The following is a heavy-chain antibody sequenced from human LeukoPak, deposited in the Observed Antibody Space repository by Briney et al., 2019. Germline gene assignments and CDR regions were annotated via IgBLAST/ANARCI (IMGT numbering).Heavy chain of an antibody. CDR3: AKDAQRGFDYSNSLEY. CDR1: GFTYSHYG. V-gene: IGHV3-33*06. D-gene: IGHD4-11*01. CDR2: IWSDGTEK. J-gene: IGHJ4*02. Sequence: PGGSLRLSCAASGFTYSHYGMHWVRQAPGKGLEWVAVIWSDGTEKYYGDAVKGRFTISRDNSRDTLYLQMDSLRGEGTAVYYCAKDAQRGFDYSNSLEYWGQGTLVTVSS.